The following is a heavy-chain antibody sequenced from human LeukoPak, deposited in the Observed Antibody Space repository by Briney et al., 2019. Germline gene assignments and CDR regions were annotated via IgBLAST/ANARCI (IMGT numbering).Heavy chain of an antibody. CDR3: ARVTVTTMTTEYYFDY. D-gene: IGHD4-17*01. V-gene: IGHV4-4*07. CDR2: IYTSGST. Sequence: SETLSLTCTVSGGSISSYYWSWIRQPAGKGPEWIGRIYTSGSTNYNPSLKSRVTMSVDTSKNQFSLKLSSVTAADTAVYYCARVTVTTMTTEYYFDYWGQGTLVTVSS. CDR1: GGSISSYY. J-gene: IGHJ4*02.